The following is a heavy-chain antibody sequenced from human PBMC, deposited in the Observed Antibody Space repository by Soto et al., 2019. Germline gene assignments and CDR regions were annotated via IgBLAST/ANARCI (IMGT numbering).Heavy chain of an antibody. CDR3: VRDPFSAPLYCSSTSCYTASSNNWFDP. CDR1: GFTFSSYS. V-gene: IGHV3-21*01. J-gene: IGHJ5*02. Sequence: NPGGSLRLSCAASGFTFSSYSMNWVRQAPGKGLEWVSSISSSSSYIYYADSVRGRFTISRDNAKNSLYLQMNSLRAEDTAVYYCVRDPFSAPLYCSSTSCYTASSNNWFDPWGQGTLVTVSS. CDR2: ISSSSSYI. D-gene: IGHD2-2*02.